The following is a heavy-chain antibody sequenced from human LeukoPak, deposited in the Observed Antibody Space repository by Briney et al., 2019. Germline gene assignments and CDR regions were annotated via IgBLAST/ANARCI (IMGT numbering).Heavy chain of an antibody. Sequence: SETLSLTCTVSGGSISRYYWSWIRQPPGKGLEWIGYIYYRGSTNYNPSLKSRVTISVDTSKNQFSLKLSSVTAADTAVYYCARARDGYSYGYLGYWGQGTLVTVSS. CDR2: IYYRGST. V-gene: IGHV4-59*01. CDR1: GGSISRYY. D-gene: IGHD5-18*01. J-gene: IGHJ4*02. CDR3: ARARDGYSYGYLGY.